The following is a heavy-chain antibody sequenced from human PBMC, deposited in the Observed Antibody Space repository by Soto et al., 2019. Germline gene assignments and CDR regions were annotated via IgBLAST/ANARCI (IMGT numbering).Heavy chain of an antibody. CDR3: AKVGRGGYIHYFDY. CDR2: ISYDGSNK. D-gene: IGHD3-22*01. V-gene: IGHV3-30*18. J-gene: IGHJ4*02. CDR1: GFTFSSYG. Sequence: QVQLVESGGGVVQPGRSLRLSCAASGFTFSSYGMHWVRQAPGKGLEWVAVISYDGSNKYYADSVKGRFTISRDNSKNTLYLQMNRLRAADTAVYYCAKVGRGGYIHYFDYWGQGTLVTVSS.